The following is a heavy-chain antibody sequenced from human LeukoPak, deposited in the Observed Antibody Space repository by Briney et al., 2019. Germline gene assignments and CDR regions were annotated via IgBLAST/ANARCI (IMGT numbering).Heavy chain of an antibody. CDR2: IIPIFGSS. Sequence: SVKVSCKASGYIFTGYYMHWVRQAPGQGLEWLGGIIPIFGSSNYAQNFQDRVTITADESTSTAYMELSSLRSEDTAVYYCARSTAMVPSYYYYYMDVWGKGTTVTISS. CDR1: GYIFTGYY. V-gene: IGHV1-69*13. D-gene: IGHD5-18*01. J-gene: IGHJ6*03. CDR3: ARSTAMVPSYYYYYMDV.